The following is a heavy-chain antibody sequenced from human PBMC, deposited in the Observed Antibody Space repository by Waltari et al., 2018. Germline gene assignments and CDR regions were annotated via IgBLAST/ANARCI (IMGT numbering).Heavy chain of an antibody. J-gene: IGHJ4*02. CDR1: GGTFSSYA. CDR3: ARYSTGNWNDAFYYFDY. V-gene: IGHV1-69*05. CDR2: IIPIFGTA. Sequence: QVQLVQSGAAVKKPGSSVKVSCKASGGTFSSYAISWVRQAPGQGREWMGGIIPIFGTANDAQKFQGRVTITTDESTSTAYMELSSLRSEDTAVYYCARYSTGNWNDAFYYFDYWGQGTLVTVSS. D-gene: IGHD1-20*01.